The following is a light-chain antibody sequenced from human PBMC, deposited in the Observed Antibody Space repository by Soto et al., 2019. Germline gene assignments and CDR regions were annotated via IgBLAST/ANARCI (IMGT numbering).Light chain of an antibody. CDR3: QQRSITWT. CDR2: DAS. CDR1: QSVSIY. V-gene: IGKV3-11*01. Sequence: IVLTQSRASLTLSSGYRPSPSCRASQSVSIYVAWYQQKPGQAPRLLIYDASNRATGIPARFSGSGSGTDFTLTISRLETEDFAVYYCQQRSITWTFGQGTKVDIK. J-gene: IGKJ1*01.